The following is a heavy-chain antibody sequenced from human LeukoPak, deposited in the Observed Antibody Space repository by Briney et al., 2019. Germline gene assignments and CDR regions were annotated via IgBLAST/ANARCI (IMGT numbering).Heavy chain of an antibody. V-gene: IGHV3-7*01. D-gene: IGHD2-2*01. CDR2: IKQDGSEK. CDR3: ARIWTTDVVVPGDY. J-gene: IGHJ4*02. CDR1: GFTFSSYW. Sequence: GGSLRLSCAASGFTFSSYWMTWVRQAPGKGLEWVANIKQDGSEKHYVDSVKGRFTISRDNAKSSLYLQMNSLRAEDTAVYYCARIWTTDVVVPGDYWGQGTLVTVSS.